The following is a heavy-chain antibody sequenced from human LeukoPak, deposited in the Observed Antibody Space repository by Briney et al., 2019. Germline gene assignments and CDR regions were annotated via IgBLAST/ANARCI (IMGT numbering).Heavy chain of an antibody. V-gene: IGHV3-23*01. CDR2: ISGSGGST. CDR3: AKIPITMIVVARGYFDY. CDR1: GFTFSSYA. Sequence: GGSLRLSCAASGFTFSSYAMSWVRQAPGKGLEWVSAISGSGGSTYYADSVKGRFTISRDNSKNTLYLQMNSLRAEDTAVYYCAKIPITMIVVARGYFDYWGQGTLVTVSS. J-gene: IGHJ4*02. D-gene: IGHD3-22*01.